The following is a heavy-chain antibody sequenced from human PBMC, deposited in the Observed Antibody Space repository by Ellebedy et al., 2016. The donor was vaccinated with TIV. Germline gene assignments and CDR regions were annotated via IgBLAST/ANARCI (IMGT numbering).Heavy chain of an antibody. CDR1: GFTLTNYW. D-gene: IGHD2/OR15-2a*01. CDR3: AREVLASSKGGPFDI. V-gene: IGHV3-74*01. J-gene: IGHJ3*02. CDR2: LNTDGSTI. Sequence: GGSLRLSCAASGFTLTNYWMHWVRQAPGKGLLWVSSLNTDGSTIRYADSVQGRFTIFRDNAKSMLYLQMNSLRAEDTAVYYCAREVLASSKGGPFDIWGQGTMVTVSP.